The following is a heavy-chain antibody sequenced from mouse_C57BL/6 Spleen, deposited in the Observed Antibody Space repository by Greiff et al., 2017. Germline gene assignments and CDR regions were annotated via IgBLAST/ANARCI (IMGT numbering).Heavy chain of an antibody. CDR2: INPNNGGT. D-gene: IGHD1-1*01. CDR1: GYTFTDYY. Sequence: VQLQQSGPELVKPGASVKISCKASGYTFTDYYMNWVKQSHGKSLEWIGDINPNNGGTSYNQKFKGKATLTVDKSSSTAYMELRSLTSEDSAVYYCALITTVVARAMDYWGQGTSVTVSS. V-gene: IGHV1-26*01. J-gene: IGHJ4*01. CDR3: ALITTVVARAMDY.